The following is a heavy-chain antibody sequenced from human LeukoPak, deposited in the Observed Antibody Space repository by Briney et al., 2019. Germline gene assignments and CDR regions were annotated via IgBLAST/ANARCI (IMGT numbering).Heavy chain of an antibody. CDR1: GFTFSSYW. CDR2: ISSSSSYI. V-gene: IGHV3-21*01. Sequence: GGSLRLSCAASGFTFSSYWMNWVRQAPGKGLEWVSSISSSSSYIYYADSVKGRFTISRDNAKNSLYLQMNSLRAEDTAVYYCARGIVGATSYWGQGTLVTVSS. D-gene: IGHD1-26*01. J-gene: IGHJ4*02. CDR3: ARGIVGATSY.